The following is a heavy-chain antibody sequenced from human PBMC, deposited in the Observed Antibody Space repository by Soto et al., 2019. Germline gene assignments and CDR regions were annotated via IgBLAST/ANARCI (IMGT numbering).Heavy chain of an antibody. CDR3: ARLLYSRAIYYYYYGMDV. Sequence: GGSLRLSCAASGFTFSSYSMNWVRQAPGKGLEWVSYISSSSSTIYYADSVKGRFTISRDNAKNSLYLQMNSLRDEDTAVYYCARLLYSRAIYYYYYGMDVWGQGTTVTVSS. V-gene: IGHV3-48*02. CDR1: GFTFSSYS. J-gene: IGHJ6*02. D-gene: IGHD6-13*01. CDR2: ISSSSSTI.